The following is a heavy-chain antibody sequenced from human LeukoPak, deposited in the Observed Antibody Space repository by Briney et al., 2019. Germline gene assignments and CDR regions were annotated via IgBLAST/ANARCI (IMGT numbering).Heavy chain of an antibody. V-gene: IGHV3-48*03. J-gene: IGHJ4*02. Sequence: PGGSLRLSCAATGFTFSGYEMNWVRQAPGKGLEWVSYISSSGSAKYYADSVKGRFTISRDNTKSSLYLQMNSLRGEDTAVYCCASQDYWGQGTPVTVSS. CDR2: ISSSGSAK. CDR1: GFTFSGYE. CDR3: ASQDY.